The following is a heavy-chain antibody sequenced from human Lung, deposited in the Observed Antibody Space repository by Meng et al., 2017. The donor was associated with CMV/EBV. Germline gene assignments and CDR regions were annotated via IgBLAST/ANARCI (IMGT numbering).Heavy chain of an antibody. CDR1: GGSISSGDYY. D-gene: IGHD5-18*01. CDR3: ARALDTAMVTFDY. J-gene: IGHJ4*02. Sequence: QVQLQESGPGLVKPSQTLSLTCTVSGGSISSGDYYWSWIRQPPGKGLEWIGYIYYSGSTYYNPSLKSRVTISVDTSKNQFSLKLSSETAADTAVYYCARALDTAMVTFDYWGQGTLVTVSS. CDR2: IYYSGST. V-gene: IGHV4-30-4*08.